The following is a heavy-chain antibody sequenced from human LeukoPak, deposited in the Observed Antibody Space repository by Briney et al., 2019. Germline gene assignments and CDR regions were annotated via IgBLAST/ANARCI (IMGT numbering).Heavy chain of an antibody. D-gene: IGHD6-6*01. CDR1: GYTFTGYY. Sequence: ASVKVSCKASGYTFTGYYMHWVRQAPGRGLEWMGWINPNSGGTNYAQKFQGRVTMTRDTSISTAYMELSRLRADDTAVYYCAREGIAARPYYFDYWGQGTLVSVSS. CDR2: INPNSGGT. CDR3: AREGIAARPYYFDY. V-gene: IGHV1-2*02. J-gene: IGHJ4*02.